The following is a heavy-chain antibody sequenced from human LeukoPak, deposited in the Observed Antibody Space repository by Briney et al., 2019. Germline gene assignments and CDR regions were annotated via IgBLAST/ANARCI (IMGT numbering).Heavy chain of an antibody. CDR2: INPSGGST. CDR3: ARYEYSSSWYNFRGLYWFDP. D-gene: IGHD6-13*01. Sequence: ASVKVSCKASGYTFTSYYMHWVRQAPGQGLEWMGIINPSGGSTSYAQKLQGRVTMTTDTSTSTAYMELRSLRSDDTAVYYCARYEYSSSWYNFRGLYWFDPWGQGTLVTVSS. J-gene: IGHJ5*02. V-gene: IGHV1-46*01. CDR1: GYTFTSYY.